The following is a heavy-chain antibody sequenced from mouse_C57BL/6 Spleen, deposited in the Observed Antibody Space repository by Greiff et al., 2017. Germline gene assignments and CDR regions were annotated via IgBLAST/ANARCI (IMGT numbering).Heavy chain of an antibody. CDR1: GYAFSSYW. J-gene: IGHJ3*01. CDR2: ILPGSGST. CDR3: AREDRFAY. Sequence: QVQLQQSGAELVQPGASVKISCKASGYAFSSYWIEWVKQRPGHGLEWIGEILPGSGSTNYNEKLKGKATFTADTSSTTAYMQLSSLTTEDSAIYYCAREDRFAYWGQGTLVTVAA. V-gene: IGHV1-9*01.